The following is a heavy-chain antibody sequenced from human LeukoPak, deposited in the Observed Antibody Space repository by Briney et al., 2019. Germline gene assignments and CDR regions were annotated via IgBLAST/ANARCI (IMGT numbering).Heavy chain of an antibody. CDR2: INHSGST. V-gene: IGHV4-34*01. J-gene: IGHJ4*02. Sequence: GSLRLSCAASGFIFRSYGMSWIRQPPGKGLEWIGEINHSGSTNYNPSLKSRVTISVDTSKNQFSLKPSSVTAADTAVYYCARRIVGARDFDYWGQGTLVTVSS. CDR3: ARRIVGARDFDY. CDR1: GFIFRSYG. D-gene: IGHD1-26*01.